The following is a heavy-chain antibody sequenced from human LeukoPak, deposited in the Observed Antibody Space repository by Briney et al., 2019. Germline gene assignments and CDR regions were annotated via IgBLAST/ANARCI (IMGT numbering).Heavy chain of an antibody. V-gene: IGHV4-34*01. CDR2: INHSGST. Sequence: SETLSVTCAVYGGSFSGYYWSWIRQPPGKGLEWIGEINHSGSTNYNPSLKSRVTISVDTSKNQFSLKLSSVTAADTAVYYCARGLGGSGSYYNRDWFDPWGQGTLVTVSS. CDR3: ARGLGGSGSYYNRDWFDP. J-gene: IGHJ5*02. CDR1: GGSFSGYY. D-gene: IGHD3-10*01.